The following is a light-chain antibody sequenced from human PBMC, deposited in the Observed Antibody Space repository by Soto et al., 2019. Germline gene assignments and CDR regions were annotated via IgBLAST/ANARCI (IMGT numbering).Light chain of an antibody. Sequence: EIVLTQSPATLSLSPGDSATLSCRASQRIGTYLAWYQQKRGQAPRLLIYDSSNRATGIAARFSGSGSGTDFTLTISSLAPEDFAVYFCQHRSNSPPTWTFGQGTKVEIK. V-gene: IGKV3-11*01. CDR1: QRIGTY. J-gene: IGKJ1*01. CDR3: QHRSNSPPTWT. CDR2: DSS.